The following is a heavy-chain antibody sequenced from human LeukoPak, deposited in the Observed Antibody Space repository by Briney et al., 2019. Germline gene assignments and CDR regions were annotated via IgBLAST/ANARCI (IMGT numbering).Heavy chain of an antibody. CDR3: AAGRYFGYYYYYMDV. CDR1: GFTFSSYW. CDR2: INSDGSST. Sequence: PGGSLRLSCAASGFTFSSYWMHWVRQAPGKGLVWVSRINSDGSSTSYADSVKGRFTISRDNAKNTLYLQMNSLRAEDTAVYYCAAGRYFGYYYYYMDVWGKGTTVTVS. V-gene: IGHV3-74*01. J-gene: IGHJ6*03. D-gene: IGHD3-9*01.